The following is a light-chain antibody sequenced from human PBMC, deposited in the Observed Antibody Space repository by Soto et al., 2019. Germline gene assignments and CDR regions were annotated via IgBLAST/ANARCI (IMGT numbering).Light chain of an antibody. J-gene: IGKJ4*01. Sequence: DIQMTQSPSTLSASVGDRVTITCRASQSIDRWLAWYQQKPGKAPKLVIYDGSTLESGVPSRFSVSGSGTEFTLTITSLQPDDFATYYCQQGKSFPLTFGGGTKVDIK. CDR1: QSIDRW. CDR3: QQGKSFPLT. CDR2: DGS. V-gene: IGKV1-5*01.